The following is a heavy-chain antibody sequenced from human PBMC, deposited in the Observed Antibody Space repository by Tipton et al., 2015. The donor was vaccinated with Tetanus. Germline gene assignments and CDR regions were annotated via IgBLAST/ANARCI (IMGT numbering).Heavy chain of an antibody. CDR2: IYHSGST. J-gene: IGHJ4*02. CDR3: ARDTTRGGFDS. CDR1: GGSLSAYY. D-gene: IGHD1-1*01. Sequence: TLSLTCSVSGGSLSAYYWSWIRQSPGRGLEWIGQIYHSGSTDYNPALKSRVTMSVDVPKNQFSLRLRSVTAADTAVYYCARDTTRGGFDSWGQGALVTVSA. V-gene: IGHV4-59*01.